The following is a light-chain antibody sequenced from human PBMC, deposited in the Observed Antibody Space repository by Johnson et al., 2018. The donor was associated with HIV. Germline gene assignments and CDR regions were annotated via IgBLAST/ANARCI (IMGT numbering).Light chain of an antibody. CDR1: TSKIENNY. CDR3: GTWDNSRTAYV. V-gene: IGLV1-51*01. J-gene: IGLJ1*01. Sequence: QSVLTQPPSVSAAPGQKVTISCSGNTSKIENNYVSWYQQFPERAPKLLIYDNTTRPSGIPDRFSGSKSDASATLALTGLQTGDEADYDCGTWDNSRTAYVFGTGTKVTV. CDR2: DNT.